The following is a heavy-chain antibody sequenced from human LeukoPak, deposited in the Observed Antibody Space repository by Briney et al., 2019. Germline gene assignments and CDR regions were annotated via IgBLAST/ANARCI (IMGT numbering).Heavy chain of an antibody. CDR2: ISSSSSYI. J-gene: IGHJ4*02. V-gene: IGHV3-21*01. CDR1: GFTFSSYS. CDR3: ARRGTVTTYFDY. D-gene: IGHD4-11*01. Sequence: GGSLRLSCAASGFTFSSYSMNWVRQAPGKGLEWVSSISSSSSYIYYADSVKGRFTISRDNAKNSLYLQMNSLRAEDTAVYYCARRGTVTTYFDYWGQGTLVTVSS.